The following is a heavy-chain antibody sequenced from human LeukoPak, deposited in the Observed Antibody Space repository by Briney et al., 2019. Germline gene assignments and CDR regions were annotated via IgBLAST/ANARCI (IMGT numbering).Heavy chain of an antibody. V-gene: IGHV1-69*13. D-gene: IGHD3-10*01. CDR2: IIPIFGTG. CDR1: GGTFSNYA. J-gene: IGHJ3*02. CDR3: ARDFHYSGSGSYYNRAFDI. Sequence: ASVKVSCKASGGTFSNYAISWVRQAPGQGLEWMGGIIPIFGTGNYAQKFQGRVTITADESTSTAYMELSSLRSEDTAVYFCARDFHYSGSGSYYNRAFDIWGQGTVVTVSS.